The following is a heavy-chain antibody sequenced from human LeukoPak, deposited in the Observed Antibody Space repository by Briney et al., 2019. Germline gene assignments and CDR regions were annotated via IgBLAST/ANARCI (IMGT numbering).Heavy chain of an antibody. D-gene: IGHD3-10*01. CDR1: GFTIEDYA. CDR3: AKLAKYFYGSETYYFFEH. J-gene: IGHJ4*02. CDR2: ITWNGGSI. V-gene: IGHV3-9*01. Sequence: GGSLRLSCAASGFTIEDYAMHWVRQAPGKGLEWVSGITWNGGSIVYADSVKGRFTISRDNAKNSLYLQMSSLRVEDTAVYYCAKLAKYFYGSETYYFFEHWGQGTPVTASS.